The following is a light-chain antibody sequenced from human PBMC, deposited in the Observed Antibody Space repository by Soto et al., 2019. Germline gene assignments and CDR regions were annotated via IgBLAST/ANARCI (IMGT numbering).Light chain of an antibody. V-gene: IGKV1-9*01. CDR2: TAS. CDR1: QGINSY. CDR3: QQLYTYPLT. J-gene: IGKJ4*01. Sequence: DIQLTQCPSLRCACLGGRLTFTWRASQGINSYLAWYQQKPGKAPKLLIYTASTLQSGVPSRFSGSGSGTEFTLTITSLQPEDFAAYYCQQLYTYPLTSGGGTKVDIK.